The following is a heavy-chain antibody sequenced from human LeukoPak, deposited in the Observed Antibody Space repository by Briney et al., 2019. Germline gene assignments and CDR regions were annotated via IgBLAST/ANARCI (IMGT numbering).Heavy chain of an antibody. D-gene: IGHD3-3*01. J-gene: IGHJ6*02. CDR3: ARAGAGTYYDFWSGPPPYYGMDV. CDR1: GFTFSSYA. Sequence: GGSLRLSCAASGFTFSSYAMHWVRQAPGKGLEWVAVISYDGSNKYYADSVKGRFTISRDNSKNTLYLQMNSLRAEDTAVYYCARAGAGTYYDFWSGPPPYYGMDVWGQGTTVTVSS. CDR2: ISYDGSNK. V-gene: IGHV3-30-3*01.